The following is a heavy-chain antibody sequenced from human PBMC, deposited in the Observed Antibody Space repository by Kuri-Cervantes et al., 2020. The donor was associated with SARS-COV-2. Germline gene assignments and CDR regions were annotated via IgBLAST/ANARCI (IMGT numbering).Heavy chain of an antibody. Sequence: ASVKVSCKASGGTFSSYAISWVRQAPGQGLEWMGGFDPEDGETIYAQKFQGRVTMTEDTSTDTAYMELSSLTSEDTAIYYCYCAPKEGFDSWGQGTLVTVSS. CDR1: GGTFSSYA. CDR3: YCAPKEGFDS. D-gene: IGHD2-21*01. V-gene: IGHV1-24*01. CDR2: FDPEDGET. J-gene: IGHJ4*02.